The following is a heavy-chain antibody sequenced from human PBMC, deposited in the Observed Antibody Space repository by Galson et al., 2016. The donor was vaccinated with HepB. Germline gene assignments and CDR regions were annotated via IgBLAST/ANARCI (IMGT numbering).Heavy chain of an antibody. J-gene: IGHJ3*02. CDR3: AGGGNQKVDAFDM. V-gene: IGHV4-39*01. Sequence: SETLSLTCTVSGDSINSNSYYWGWIRQPPGKGLEWLGSFYSSGSGSTYYHPSLKSRVTISVDTSKNQFSLTLSSVTAADTAVYYCAGGGNQKVDAFDMWGQGTMVTVSS. D-gene: IGHD2-15*01. CDR1: GDSINSNSYY. CDR2: FYSSGSGST.